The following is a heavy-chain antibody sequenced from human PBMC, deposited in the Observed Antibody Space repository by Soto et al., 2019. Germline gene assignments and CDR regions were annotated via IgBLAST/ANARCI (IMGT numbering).Heavy chain of an antibody. CDR2: IYYSGST. Sequence: SDTLSLTCSVSGGSIGSYYWSWIRKPPGKGLEWIGYIYYSGSTNYNPSLKSRVTTSVDTSKNPFSLKLSSVTAADTAVYHCARVYSSAWYYFDDWGQGTMVTVSS. J-gene: IGHJ4*02. V-gene: IGHV4-59*13. CDR3: ARVYSSAWYYFDD. CDR1: GGSIGSYY. D-gene: IGHD6-19*01.